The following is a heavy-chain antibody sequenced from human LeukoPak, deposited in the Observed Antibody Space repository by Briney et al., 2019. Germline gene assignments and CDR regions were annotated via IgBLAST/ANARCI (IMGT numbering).Heavy chain of an antibody. CDR3: AKGGSGWYGSIIDY. CDR1: GFTFNNAW. D-gene: IGHD6-19*01. CDR2: ISGSGGST. Sequence: TGGSLRLSCAASGFTFNNAWMNWVRQAPGKGLEWVSAISGSGGSTYYADSVKGRFPISRDNSKNTLYLQMNSLRAEDTAVYYCAKGGSGWYGSIIDYWGQGTLVTVSS. J-gene: IGHJ4*02. V-gene: IGHV3-23*01.